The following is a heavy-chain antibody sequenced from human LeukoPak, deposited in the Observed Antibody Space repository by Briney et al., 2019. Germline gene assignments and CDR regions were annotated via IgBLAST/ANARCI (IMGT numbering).Heavy chain of an antibody. CDR3: ARHLRYGSGGYFDY. D-gene: IGHD3-10*01. V-gene: IGHV3-66*04. CDR2: IYSGGST. Sequence: PVGSLRLSCAASGFTVSSNSMSWVRQAPGEGLEWVSVIYSGGSTKYADSVKGRFTIFRDNSKNTLNLQMNSLRAEDTAVYYCARHLRYGSGGYFDYWGQGTLVTVSS. CDR1: GFTVSSNS. J-gene: IGHJ4*02.